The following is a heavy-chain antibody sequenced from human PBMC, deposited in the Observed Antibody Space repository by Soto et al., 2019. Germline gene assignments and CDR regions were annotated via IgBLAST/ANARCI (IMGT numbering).Heavy chain of an antibody. J-gene: IGHJ4*02. CDR2: ISGSGGST. CDR1: GFTFSIYA. Sequence: SGGSLRLSCAASGFTFSIYAMSWVRQAPGKGLEWVSAISGSGGSTYYADSVKGRFTISRDNSKNTLYLQMNSLRAEDTAVYYCAKAQEMATINYFDYWGQGTLVTVSS. V-gene: IGHV3-23*01. D-gene: IGHD5-12*01. CDR3: AKAQEMATINYFDY.